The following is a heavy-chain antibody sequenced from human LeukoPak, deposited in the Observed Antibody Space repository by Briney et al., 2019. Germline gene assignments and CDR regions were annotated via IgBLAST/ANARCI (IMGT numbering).Heavy chain of an antibody. V-gene: IGHV3-30*18. D-gene: IGHD3-3*01. Sequence: PGRSLRLPCAASGFTFSSYGMHWVRQAPGKGLEWVAVISYDGSNKYYADSVKGRFTISRDNSKNTLYLQMNSLRAEDTAVYYCAKDWYYDFWSGYWSYTDYWGQGTLVTVSS. CDR3: AKDWYYDFWSGYWSYTDY. CDR1: GFTFSSYG. J-gene: IGHJ4*02. CDR2: ISYDGSNK.